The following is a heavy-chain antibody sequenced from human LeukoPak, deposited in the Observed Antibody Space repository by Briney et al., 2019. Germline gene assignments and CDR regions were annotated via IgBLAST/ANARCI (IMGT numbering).Heavy chain of an antibody. D-gene: IGHD3-10*01. CDR1: GYSISSGYY. CDR2: IYHSGST. V-gene: IGHV4-38-2*01. J-gene: IGHJ5*02. Sequence: SETLSLTCAVSGYSISSGYYWGWIRQPPGKGLEWIGSIYHSGSTYYNPSLKSRVTISVDTSKNQFSLKLSSVTAADTAVYYCARGKVLLWFGELLSTSNWFGPWGQGTLVTVSS. CDR3: ARGKVLLWFGELLSTSNWFGP.